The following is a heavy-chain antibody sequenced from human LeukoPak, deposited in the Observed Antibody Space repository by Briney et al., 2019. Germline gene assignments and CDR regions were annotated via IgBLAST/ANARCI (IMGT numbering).Heavy chain of an antibody. CDR1: GGTFSSYA. J-gene: IGHJ4*02. CDR3: AREPSYSSSWLDY. Sequence: SVKVSCKASGGTFSSYAISWVRQVPGQGLEWMGGIIPIFGTANYAQKFQGRVTITADESTSTAYMELSSLRSEDTAVYYCAREPSYSSSWLDYWGQGTLVTVSS. CDR2: IIPIFGTA. V-gene: IGHV1-69*13. D-gene: IGHD6-13*01.